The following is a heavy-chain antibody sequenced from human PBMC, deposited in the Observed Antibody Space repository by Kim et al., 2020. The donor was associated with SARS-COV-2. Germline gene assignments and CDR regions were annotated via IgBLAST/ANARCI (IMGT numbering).Heavy chain of an antibody. Sequence: SETLSLTCAVYGGSFSGYYWSWIRQPPGKGLEWIGEINHSGSTNYNPSLKSRVTISVDTSKNQFSLKLSSVTAADTAVYYCARTGEPGIAAAGIFDYWGQGTLVTVSS. V-gene: IGHV4-34*01. CDR1: GGSFSGYY. CDR2: INHSGST. CDR3: ARTGEPGIAAAGIFDY. D-gene: IGHD6-13*01. J-gene: IGHJ4*02.